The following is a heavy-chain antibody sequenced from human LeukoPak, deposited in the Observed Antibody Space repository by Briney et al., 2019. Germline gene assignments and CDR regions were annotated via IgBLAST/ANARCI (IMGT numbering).Heavy chain of an antibody. V-gene: IGHV4-4*07. Sequence: SETLSLTCTVSGGSISGYYWSWIRQPAGKGLEWIGRIYTSGRTTYNPSLNSLVTMSVDTSRNQFSLKLSSVTAADTAVYYCARATSWYVSCFDPWGQGTLVTVSS. D-gene: IGHD2-2*01. J-gene: IGHJ5*02. CDR3: ARATSWYVSCFDP. CDR2: IYTSGRT. CDR1: GGSISGYY.